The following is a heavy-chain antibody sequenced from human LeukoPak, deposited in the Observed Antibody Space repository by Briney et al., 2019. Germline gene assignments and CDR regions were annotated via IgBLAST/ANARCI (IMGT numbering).Heavy chain of an antibody. J-gene: IGHJ4*02. CDR2: ISASGTLT. V-gene: IGHV3-48*03. CDR3: ARDTLGEGEDANYAVYYFDY. CDR1: GFSFSSYE. Sequence: GGSLRLSCAASGFSFSSYEMNWVRQAPGKGLEWISYISASGTLTHYADSVEGRFTISRDNGKNSLDLQMNSLRADDTAVYYCARDTLGEGEDANYAVYYFDYWGQGTVVTVSS. D-gene: IGHD4/OR15-4a*01.